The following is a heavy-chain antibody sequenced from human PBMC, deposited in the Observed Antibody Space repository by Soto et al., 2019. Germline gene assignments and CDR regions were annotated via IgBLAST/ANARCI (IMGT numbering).Heavy chain of an antibody. CDR2: IYSNGRT. CDR1: GGSISNNY. V-gene: IGHV4-4*07. J-gene: IGHJ1*01. D-gene: IGHD4-17*01. Sequence: QVQLQESGPRLVKPSETLSLTCNVSGGSISNNYWTWIRQPAGKGLEWIGRIYSNGRTNFNPSLKSRISISIDTSKNQFSLKLTSVTAADTAVYYCARSYRDSYEHWGQGTLVTVSS. CDR3: ARSYRDSYEH.